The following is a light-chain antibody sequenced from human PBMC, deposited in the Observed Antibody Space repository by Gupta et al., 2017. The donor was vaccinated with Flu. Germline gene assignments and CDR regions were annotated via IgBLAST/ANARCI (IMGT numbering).Light chain of an antibody. CDR1: QSVTSRF. V-gene: IGKV3-20*01. CDR3: QQFGSIPFT. J-gene: IGKJ3*01. Sequence: EIESTQSQGTLSLSPGETATLSCRASQSVTSRFLAWYQQKPGQAPRLLMSGASHRATGIPDRFSGSGSGTDFTLTICRLEPGDFAVYYCQQFGSIPFTFGPGTKVDLK. CDR2: GAS.